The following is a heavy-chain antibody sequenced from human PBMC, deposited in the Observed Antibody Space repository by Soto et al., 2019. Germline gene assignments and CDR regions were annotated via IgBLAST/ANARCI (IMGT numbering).Heavy chain of an antibody. V-gene: IGHV4-31*03. D-gene: IGHD2-2*01. J-gene: IGHJ6*02. CDR2: IYYSGST. CDR3: ARGGEPCSSTSCYPLYYYYYGMDV. Sequence: TSETLSLTCTVSGGSISSGGYYWSWIRQHPGKGLEWIGYIYYSGSTYYNPSLKSRVTISVDTSKNQFSLKLSSVTAADTAVYYCARGGEPCSSTSCYPLYYYYYGMDVWGQGTTVTVSS. CDR1: GGSISSGGYY.